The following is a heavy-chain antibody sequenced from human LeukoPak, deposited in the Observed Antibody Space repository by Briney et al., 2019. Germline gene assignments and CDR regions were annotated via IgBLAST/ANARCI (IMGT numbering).Heavy chain of an antibody. Sequence: GGSLRLSCAASGFTVSSNYMSWVRQAPGKGLEWVSVIYSGGSTYYADSVKGRFTISRDNSKNTLYLQMNSLRAEDTAVYYCASDDPIGSGSYYFDYWGQGTLVTVS. J-gene: IGHJ4*02. V-gene: IGHV3-53*01. CDR2: IYSGGST. CDR1: GFTVSSNY. CDR3: ASDDPIGSGSYYFDY. D-gene: IGHD1-26*01.